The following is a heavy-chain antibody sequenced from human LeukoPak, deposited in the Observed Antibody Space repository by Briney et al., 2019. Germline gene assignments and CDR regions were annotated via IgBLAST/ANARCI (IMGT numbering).Heavy chain of an antibody. CDR1: GFTFSGSA. CDR3: TSIVVVPAATDAFDI. V-gene: IGHV3-73*01. J-gene: IGHJ3*02. D-gene: IGHD2-2*01. Sequence: PGGSLRLSCAASGFTFSGSAMHWVRQASGKGLEWVGRIRSKANSYATAYAASVKGRFTISRDDSKNTAYLQMNSLKTENTAVYYCTSIVVVPAATDAFDIWGQRTMVTVSS. CDR2: IRSKANSYAT.